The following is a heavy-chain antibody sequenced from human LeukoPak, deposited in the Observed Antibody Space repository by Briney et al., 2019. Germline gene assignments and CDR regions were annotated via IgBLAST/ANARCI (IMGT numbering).Heavy chain of an antibody. J-gene: IGHJ4*02. V-gene: IGHV3-48*03. D-gene: IGHD5-18*01. CDR1: GFTFSSYE. CDR3: ASGGAAMVDTFDY. Sequence: GGSLRLSCAASGFTFSSYEMNWVRQAPGKGLEWVSYISSSGSTKDYADSVKGRFTVSRDNAKNSLFLQMNSLRVEDTAVYYCASGGAAMVDTFDYWGQGTLVTVSS. CDR2: ISSSGSTK.